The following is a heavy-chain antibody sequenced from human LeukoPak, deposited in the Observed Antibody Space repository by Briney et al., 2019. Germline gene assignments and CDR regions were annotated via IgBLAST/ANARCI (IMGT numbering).Heavy chain of an antibody. CDR3: AKEDGVLAWLRVGEFDY. CDR2: IYSGGST. Sequence: GGSLRLSCAASGFTVSSNYMSWVRQAPGKGLEWVSVIYSGGSTYYADSVKGRFTISRDNSKNTLYLQMNSLRAEDTAVYYCAKEDGVLAWLRVGEFDYWGQGTLVTVSS. CDR1: GFTVSSNY. J-gene: IGHJ4*02. D-gene: IGHD5-12*01. V-gene: IGHV3-53*01.